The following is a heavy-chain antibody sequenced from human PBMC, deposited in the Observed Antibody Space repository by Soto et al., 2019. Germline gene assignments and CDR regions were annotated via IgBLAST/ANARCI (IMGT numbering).Heavy chain of an antibody. Sequence: GGSLRLSCAASGFTFDDYGMSWDRQAPGKGLEWVSGINWNGGSTGYADSVKGRFAISRDNAKNSLYLQMNSLRAEDTAVYDCARLIYPGYAFDIWGQGTMVTVSS. V-gene: IGHV3-20*01. CDR2: INWNGGST. CDR3: ARLIYPGYAFDI. D-gene: IGHD2-8*01. CDR1: GFTFDDYG. J-gene: IGHJ3*02.